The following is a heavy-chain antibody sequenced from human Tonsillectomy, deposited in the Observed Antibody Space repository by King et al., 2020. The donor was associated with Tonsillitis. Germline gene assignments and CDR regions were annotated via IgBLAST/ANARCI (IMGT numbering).Heavy chain of an antibody. Sequence: VQLQQWGAGLLKPSETLSLTCAVYGGSFSGYYWSWIRQPPGKDLEWIGEINHSGSTNYNPSLKSRVTVSVDTSKTQFSLKLSSVTAADTAVYYCARGRCSGGNCLISWFDPWGQGTLVTVSS. CDR3: ARGRCSGGNCLISWFDP. D-gene: IGHD2-15*01. V-gene: IGHV4-34*01. CDR2: INHSGST. J-gene: IGHJ5*02. CDR1: GGSFSGYY.